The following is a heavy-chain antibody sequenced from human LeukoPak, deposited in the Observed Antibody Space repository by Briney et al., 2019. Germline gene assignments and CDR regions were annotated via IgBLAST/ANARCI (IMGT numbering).Heavy chain of an antibody. CDR3: ARDPSGWLTSDDYFDY. Sequence: QPGGSLRLSCAASGFTFSSYSMNWVRQAPGKGLEWVAVISYDGSNKYYADSVKGRFSFLRDNSRNTVYLQMNSLRAEDTAVYYCARDPSGWLTSDDYFDYWGQGTLVTVSS. D-gene: IGHD6-19*01. J-gene: IGHJ4*02. V-gene: IGHV3-30*03. CDR1: GFTFSSYS. CDR2: ISYDGSNK.